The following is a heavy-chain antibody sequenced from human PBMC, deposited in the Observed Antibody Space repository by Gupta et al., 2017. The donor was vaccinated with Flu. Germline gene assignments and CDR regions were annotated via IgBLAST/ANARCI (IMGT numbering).Heavy chain of an antibody. Sequence: EVQLVESGGGLVQPGGSLKLSCAASGFTFSGSAMHWVRQASGKGLEWVGRIRSETNSYATAYAASVKGRFTISRDDSKNTAYLQMNTLKTEDTAVYYCTRGYCANGVCFNFDYWGRGTLVTVSS. V-gene: IGHV3-73*02. D-gene: IGHD2-8*01. J-gene: IGHJ4*02. CDR1: GFTFSGSA. CDR3: TRGYCANGVCFNFDY. CDR2: IRSETNSYAT.